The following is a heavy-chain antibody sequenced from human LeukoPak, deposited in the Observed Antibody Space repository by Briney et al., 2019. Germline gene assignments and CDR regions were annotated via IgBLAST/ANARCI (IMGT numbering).Heavy chain of an antibody. V-gene: IGHV4-4*07. CDR3: ARSGYTISAYHSDF. J-gene: IGHJ4*02. D-gene: IGHD5-18*01. CDR2: IYTTGRT. CDR1: GVSIQSYW. Sequence: SETLSLTCDVSGVSIQSYWWSWVRKPAGKGLEWIGRIYTTGRTNYSPSFQSRVTMSIDVTSNQFSLTLRSVTAADTAVYYCARSGYTISAYHSDFWGQGAPVTVSS.